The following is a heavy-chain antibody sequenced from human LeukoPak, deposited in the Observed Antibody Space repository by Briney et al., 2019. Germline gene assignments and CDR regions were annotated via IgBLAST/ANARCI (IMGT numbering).Heavy chain of an antibody. CDR2: TYSGGST. J-gene: IGHJ4*02. V-gene: IGHV3-66*02. Sequence: GGSLRLSCIASGFTVSSTYMSWVRQAPGKGLEWVSVTYSGGSTYYADSVKGRFTISRDNSKNTLYLQMNSLRAEDTAVYYCARARTDYGDVDYWGQGTLVTVSS. CDR3: ARARTDYGDVDY. CDR1: GFTVSSTY. D-gene: IGHD4-17*01.